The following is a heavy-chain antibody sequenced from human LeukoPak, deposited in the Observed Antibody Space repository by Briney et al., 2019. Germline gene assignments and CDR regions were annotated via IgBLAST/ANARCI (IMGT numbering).Heavy chain of an antibody. CDR3: ARMTVSGRDNWFDP. CDR2: LNPNSGNT. CDR1: GYTFTSYD. J-gene: IGHJ5*02. D-gene: IGHD6-19*01. Sequence: ASVKVSCKASGYTFTSYDINWVRQAAGQGLEWMGWLNPNSGNTGYAQKFQGRVTITRDTSINTAYMELSSLRSEDTAVYYCARMTVSGRDNWFDPWGQGTLVTVSS. V-gene: IGHV1-8*03.